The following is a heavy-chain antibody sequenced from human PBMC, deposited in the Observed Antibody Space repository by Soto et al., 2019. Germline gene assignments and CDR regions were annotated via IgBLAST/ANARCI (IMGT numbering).Heavy chain of an antibody. D-gene: IGHD6-19*01. CDR3: ARDLALAGNY. CDR2: ISSTSSYT. V-gene: IGHV3-21*01. J-gene: IGHJ4*02. Sequence: GGSLRLSCAASGFTFRSYAMNWVRQTQEKGLEWVSSISSTSSYTHYSDSVKGRFTISRDNANNSLFLQMHSLRAEDTATYYCARDLALAGNYWGQGVLVTVS. CDR1: GFTFRSYA.